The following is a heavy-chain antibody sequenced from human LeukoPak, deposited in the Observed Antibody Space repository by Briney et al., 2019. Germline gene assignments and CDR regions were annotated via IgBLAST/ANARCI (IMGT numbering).Heavy chain of an antibody. CDR3: ARDPRPYYGSGSYYGGRNWFAP. D-gene: IGHD3-10*01. Sequence: SVKVSCKASGGTFSSYAISWVRQAPGQGLEWMGGIIPIFGTANYAQKFQGRVTITADKSTSTAYMELSSLRSEDTAVYYFARDPRPYYGSGSYYGGRNWFAPGGQGTLVTVP. J-gene: IGHJ5*02. CDR2: IIPIFGTA. CDR1: GGTFSSYA. V-gene: IGHV1-69*06.